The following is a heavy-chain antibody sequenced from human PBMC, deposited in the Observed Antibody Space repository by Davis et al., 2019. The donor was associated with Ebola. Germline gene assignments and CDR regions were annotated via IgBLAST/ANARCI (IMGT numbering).Heavy chain of an antibody. CDR1: GFTFSSYA. CDR2: ISYYGSNK. Sequence: PGGSLRLSCAASGFTFSSYAMSWVRQAPGTGLEWVAVISYYGSNKYYADSVKGRFTISRDNSKNTLYLQMNSLRAEDTAVYYCVGEAGPGGWRDFEHWGQGTLVTVSS. CDR3: VGEAGPGGWRDFEH. D-gene: IGHD6-19*01. J-gene: IGHJ4*02. V-gene: IGHV3-30*03.